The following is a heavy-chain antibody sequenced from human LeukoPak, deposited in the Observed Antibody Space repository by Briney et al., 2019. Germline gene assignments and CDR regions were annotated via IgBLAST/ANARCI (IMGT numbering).Heavy chain of an antibody. Sequence: GGSLRLSCAASGITVSTNYMNWVRQAPGKGLEWVSVMYSGGNTYYADSVKGRFTISRDNSKNTLFLQMNSLRAKDTAVYYCARGIGSTVFSDYWGQGTLVTVSS. CDR3: ARGIGSTVFSDY. CDR1: GITVSTNY. D-gene: IGHD4-17*01. V-gene: IGHV3-53*01. J-gene: IGHJ4*02. CDR2: MYSGGNT.